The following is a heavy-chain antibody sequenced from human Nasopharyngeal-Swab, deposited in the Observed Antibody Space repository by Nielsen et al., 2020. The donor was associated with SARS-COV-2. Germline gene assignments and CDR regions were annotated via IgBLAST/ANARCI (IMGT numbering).Heavy chain of an antibody. D-gene: IGHD3-9*01. CDR2: ISSSSSTI. V-gene: IGHV3-48*04. J-gene: IGHJ6*03. CDR3: ARGRGYFDWLLSPFYMDV. Sequence: WIRQPPGKGLEWVSYISSSSSTIYCTDSVKGRFTISRDNAKNSLYLQMNSLRAEDTAVYYCARGRGYFDWLLSPFYMDVWGKGTTVTVSS.